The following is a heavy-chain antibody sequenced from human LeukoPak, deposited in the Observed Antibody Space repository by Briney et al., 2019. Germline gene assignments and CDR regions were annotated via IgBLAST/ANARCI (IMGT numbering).Heavy chain of an antibody. CDR2: IYHSGST. CDR3: AREYSTSSEGDYFDY. V-gene: IGHV4-59*01. Sequence: LETLSLTCTVSGASITTYYWTWIPQPPGKGLEWIGYIYHSGSTNYNPSLKSRVTISLDTSRNQFSLRLSSVTAADTAVYFCAREYSTSSEGDYFDYWGQGSLVTVSS. D-gene: IGHD6-6*01. J-gene: IGHJ4*02. CDR1: GASITTYY.